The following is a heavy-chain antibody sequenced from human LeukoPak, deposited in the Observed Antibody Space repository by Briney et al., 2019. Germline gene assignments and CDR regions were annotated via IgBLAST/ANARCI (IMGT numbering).Heavy chain of an antibody. J-gene: IGHJ3*02. Sequence: ASVKVSCKASGYIFTGYYMHWVRQAPGQGLEWMGWIYPNSGGTNYAQKFQGRVTMTRDTSISTGYMELSSLRSDDAAVYYCARGIAVAPGDTFDIWGQGTMVTVSS. CDR1: GYIFTGYY. CDR2: IYPNSGGT. V-gene: IGHV1-2*02. D-gene: IGHD6-19*01. CDR3: ARGIAVAPGDTFDI.